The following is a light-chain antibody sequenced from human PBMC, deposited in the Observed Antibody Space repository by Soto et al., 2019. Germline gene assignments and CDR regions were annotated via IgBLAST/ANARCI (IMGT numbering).Light chain of an antibody. V-gene: IGLV2-8*01. Sequence: QSALTQPPSASGSPGQSVTISCTGTSSVVGGYNYVSWYQQHPGKAPKLMIYEVSKRPSGVPDRFSGSKSGNTASLTVSGLQAEDEAGYYYSSYADSITYLFGTGTEVTV. CDR2: EVS. J-gene: IGLJ1*01. CDR1: SSVVGGYNY. CDR3: SSYADSITYL.